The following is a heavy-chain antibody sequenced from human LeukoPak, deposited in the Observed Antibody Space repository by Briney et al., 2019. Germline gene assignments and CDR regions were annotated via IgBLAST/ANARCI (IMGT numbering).Heavy chain of an antibody. Sequence: SETLSLTCAVYGGSFSGYYWSWIRQPPGKGLEWIGEINHSGSTNYNPSLKSRVTISVDTSKNQFSLKLSSVTAADTAVYYCARDRSEAYYYYYGMDVWGQGTTVTVSS. CDR1: GGSFSGYY. J-gene: IGHJ6*02. CDR2: INHSGST. V-gene: IGHV4-34*01. CDR3: ARDRSEAYYYYYGMDV.